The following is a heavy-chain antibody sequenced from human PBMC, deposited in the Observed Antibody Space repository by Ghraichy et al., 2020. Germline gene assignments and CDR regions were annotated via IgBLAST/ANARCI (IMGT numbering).Heavy chain of an antibody. J-gene: IGHJ3*02. V-gene: IGHV3-30*18. CDR3: AKDNEAYCGGDCYSPDAFDM. D-gene: IGHD2-21*02. CDR1: GFTFSAYG. CDR2: ISYDGSNK. Sequence: GESLNISCAASGFTFSAYGMHWVRQAPGKGLEWVAIISYDGSNKYYADSVKGRFTISRDNSKNTLYLQMNSLRAEDTAVYYCAKDNEAYCGGDCYSPDAFDMWGQGTMVTVAS.